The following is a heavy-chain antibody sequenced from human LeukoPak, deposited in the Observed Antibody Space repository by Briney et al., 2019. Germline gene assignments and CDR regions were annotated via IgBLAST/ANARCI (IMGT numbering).Heavy chain of an antibody. J-gene: IGHJ5*02. V-gene: IGHV1-46*01. CDR1: GYTFTSYY. Sequence: ASVKVSCKASGYTFTSYYMHWVRQAPGQGLEWMGIINPSGGSTSYAQKFQGRVTMTRDMSTSTVYMELSSLRSEDTAVYYCARAQHYDFWSGYYAFDPWGQGTLVTVSS. CDR3: ARAQHYDFWSGYYAFDP. CDR2: INPSGGST. D-gene: IGHD3-3*01.